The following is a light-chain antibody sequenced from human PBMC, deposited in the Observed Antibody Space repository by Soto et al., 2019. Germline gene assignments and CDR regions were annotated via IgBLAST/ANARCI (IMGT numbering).Light chain of an antibody. CDR2: GAF. Sequence: EIVLTQSPGTLSLSPGERATLYCRASQRVGSHYLDWYQHKPGQAPRLLIYGAFNRSTGIPDRFSGSGSGPDFTLTSSRLEPEDFAVYYCQQYTTSPYTFGPGTKVDIK. CDR3: QQYTTSPYT. J-gene: IGKJ3*01. V-gene: IGKV3-20*01. CDR1: QRVGSHY.